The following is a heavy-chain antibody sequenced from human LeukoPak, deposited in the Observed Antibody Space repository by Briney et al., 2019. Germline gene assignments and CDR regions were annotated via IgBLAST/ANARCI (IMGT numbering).Heavy chain of an antibody. CDR2: IYSGGST. J-gene: IGHJ6*02. D-gene: IGHD6-13*01. Sequence: GGSLRLSCAASGFTVSSNYMSWVRQAPGKGLEWGSVIYSGGSTYYADSVKGRFTISRDNSKNTLYLQMNSLRAEDTAVYYCARSSLIAAGGYYYYYGMDVWGQGTTVTVSS. CDR3: ARSSLIAAGGYYYYYGMDV. V-gene: IGHV3-53*01. CDR1: GFTVSSNY.